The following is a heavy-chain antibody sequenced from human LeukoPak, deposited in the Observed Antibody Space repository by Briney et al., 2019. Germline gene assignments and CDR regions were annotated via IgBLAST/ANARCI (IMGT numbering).Heavy chain of an antibody. CDR2: ISPYSSNI. CDR1: GYSFTTYG. CDR3: ARDHLLMAGYRWRYYYYMDV. V-gene: IGHV1-18*01. D-gene: IGHD6-19*01. J-gene: IGHJ6*03. Sequence: ASVRVSCKAYGYSFTTYGVSWVRQAPGQGLEWMGWISPYSSNINPGQEFQGRVTVTTDIATSTAYLEVRSLKSDDTAVYYCARDHLLMAGYRWRYYYYMDVWGKGTTVTISS.